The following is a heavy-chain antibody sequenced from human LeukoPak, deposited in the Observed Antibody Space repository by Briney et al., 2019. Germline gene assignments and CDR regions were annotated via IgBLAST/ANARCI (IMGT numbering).Heavy chain of an antibody. D-gene: IGHD3-10*01. Sequence: SQTLSLTCAISGDSVSSNSAAWNWIRQSQSRGLEWLGRTYYRSKWHNDYAVSVKSRISINPDTSKSQFFLQLNSVTAEDTAVYYCALWFGNTFTLGYAFDVWGQGTVVTVSS. CDR3: ALWFGNTFTLGYAFDV. J-gene: IGHJ3*01. CDR2: TYYRSKWHN. V-gene: IGHV6-1*01. CDR1: GDSVSSNSAA.